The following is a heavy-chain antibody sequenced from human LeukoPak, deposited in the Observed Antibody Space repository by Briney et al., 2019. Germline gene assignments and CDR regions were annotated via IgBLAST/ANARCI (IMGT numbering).Heavy chain of an antibody. V-gene: IGHV3-74*01. J-gene: IGHJ4*02. CDR2: INSDGSST. D-gene: IGHD1-26*01. Sequence: GGSLRLSCAASGFTFSSYWMHWVRQAPGKGLVWVSRINSDGSSTSYADSVKGRFTISRDNAKNSLYLQMNSLRAEDTALYYCAKADRGTAYYFDYWGQGTLVTVSS. CDR1: GFTFSSYW. CDR3: AKADRGTAYYFDY.